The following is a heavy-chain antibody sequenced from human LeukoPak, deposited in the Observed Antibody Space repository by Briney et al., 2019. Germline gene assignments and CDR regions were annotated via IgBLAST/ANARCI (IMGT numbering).Heavy chain of an antibody. V-gene: IGHV3-23*01. Sequence: PGGTLRLSCAASGFTFSNSGMSWVRQAPGKGLEWVSAISGSGDRTHYADSVKGRFTISRDNSKNTLYLQMNSLRAEDTAVYYCAKAGLKRSIYYYGSGSYGSYYYMDVWGKGTTVTISS. J-gene: IGHJ6*03. D-gene: IGHD3-10*01. CDR2: ISGSGDRT. CDR1: GFTFSNSG. CDR3: AKAGLKRSIYYYGSGSYGSYYYMDV.